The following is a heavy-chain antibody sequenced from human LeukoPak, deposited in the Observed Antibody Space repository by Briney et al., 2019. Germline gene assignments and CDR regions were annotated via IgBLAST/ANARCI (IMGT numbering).Heavy chain of an antibody. CDR3: AKVPHSWGLFDS. D-gene: IGHD3-16*01. J-gene: IGHJ4*02. CDR1: GFTFSRYG. Sequence: HSGGSLRLSCAAFGFTFSRYGLHWVRQAPGKGLEWVAFIRDDGNTRYYADSVKGRFTVSRDNSKNTLYLQMDSLRTEDTAVYYCAKVPHSWGLFDSWGQGTLVTVSS. V-gene: IGHV3-30*02. CDR2: IRDDGNTR.